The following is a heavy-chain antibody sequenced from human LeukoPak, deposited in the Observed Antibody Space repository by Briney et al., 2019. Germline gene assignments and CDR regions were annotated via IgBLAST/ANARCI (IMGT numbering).Heavy chain of an antibody. J-gene: IGHJ4*02. CDR1: GGTFSSYA. CDR2: IIPIFGTA. D-gene: IGHD3-22*01. V-gene: IGHV1-69*05. Sequence: SVKVSCKASGGTFSSYAISWVRQAPGQGLEWMGRIIPIFGTANYAQKFQGRVTITTDESTSTAYMELSSLRSEDTAVYYCARDGSCYYDSSGYTFDYWGQGTLVTVSS. CDR3: ARDGSCYYDSSGYTFDY.